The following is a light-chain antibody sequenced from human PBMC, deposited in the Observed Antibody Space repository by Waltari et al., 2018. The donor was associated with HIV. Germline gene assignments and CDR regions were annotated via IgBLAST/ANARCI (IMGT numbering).Light chain of an antibody. Sequence: QSALTQPASVSGSPGQSITISCTGTSSDVGSYNLVSWTQQHPGKAPKLRIYAGGKRPAWFSNRLSGSKSCSAASLTIAGLQAEDEADYYCCSYAGSSTFVFGGGTKLTVL. CDR3: CSYAGSSTFV. J-gene: IGLJ2*01. CDR2: AGG. V-gene: IGLV2-23*03. CDR1: SSDVGSYNL.